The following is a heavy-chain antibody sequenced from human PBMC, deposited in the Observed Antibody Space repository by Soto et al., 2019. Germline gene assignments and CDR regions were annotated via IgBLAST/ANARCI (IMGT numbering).Heavy chain of an antibody. J-gene: IGHJ4*02. CDR3: ARTGYSSSWHRRIYFDY. D-gene: IGHD6-13*01. CDR1: GFTFSSYA. CDR2: ISYDGSNK. Sequence: PGGSLRLSCAASGFTFSSYAMHWVRQAPGKGLEWVAVISYDGSNKYYADSVKGRFTISRDNSKNTLYLQMNSLRAEDTAVYYCARTGYSSSWHRRIYFDYWGQGTLVTVSS. V-gene: IGHV3-30-3*01.